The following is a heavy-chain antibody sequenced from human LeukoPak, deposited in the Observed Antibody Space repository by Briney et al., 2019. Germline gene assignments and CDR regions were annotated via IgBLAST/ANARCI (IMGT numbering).Heavy chain of an antibody. V-gene: IGHV1-8*01. D-gene: IGHD3-10*01. CDR3: ARVKRYGSGSYCMVY. J-gene: IGHJ4*02. Sequence: ASLKVSCKASGYTFTSYDINGVRQATGQGLEWMGWMNPNSGNTGYAQKFQGRVTMTRNTSISTAYMKLSSLRSEDTAVYYCARVKRYGSGSYCMVYWGQGTLVTVSS. CDR2: MNPNSGNT. CDR1: GYTFTSYD.